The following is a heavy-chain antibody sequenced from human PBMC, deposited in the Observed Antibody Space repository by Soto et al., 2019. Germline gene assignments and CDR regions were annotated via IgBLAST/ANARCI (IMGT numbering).Heavy chain of an antibody. CDR1: DGSIRGYG. Sequence: SVIQSHPNTVADGSIRGYGWSWIRQTPGRGLEWIGYFYYSGSTNYNPSLKSRVTLSVDASKDLFSLKLSSVTAADTAVYYCARGEDIIFAYWGNGTLVTVSS. CDR2: FYYSGST. D-gene: IGHD2-15*01. V-gene: IGHV4-59*01. J-gene: IGHJ4*01. CDR3: ARGEDIIFAY.